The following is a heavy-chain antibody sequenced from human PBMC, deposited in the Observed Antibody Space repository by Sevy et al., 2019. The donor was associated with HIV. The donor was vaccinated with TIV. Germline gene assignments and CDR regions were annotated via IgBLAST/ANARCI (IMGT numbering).Heavy chain of an antibody. V-gene: IGHV4-59*08. CDR2: IYYNGHI. D-gene: IGHD1-26*01. Sequence: SETLSLTCTVSGGSITSLYWNWIRQPPGKGLEWIANIYYNGHINYNPSLKSRDTLSLDTSKNQFSLRLSSLTAADTAMYYCAGENAWGRGYSWGQGTLVTVSS. J-gene: IGHJ4*02. CDR1: GGSITSLY. CDR3: AGENAWGRGYS.